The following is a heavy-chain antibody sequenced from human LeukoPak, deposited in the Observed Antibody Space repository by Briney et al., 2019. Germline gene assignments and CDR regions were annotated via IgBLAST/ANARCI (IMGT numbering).Heavy chain of an antibody. CDR2: IGGSGGSK. Sequence: GGSLRLSCVGSRFPPRKYAMSWVRQAPGKGLEWVSGIGGSGGSKYYADSVRGRFTISRGNSKDTLFLQMSSLRADDTAKYYCAKEPEPFLEWHFDNWGQGTLVIVSS. CDR3: AKEPEPFLEWHFDN. J-gene: IGHJ4*02. D-gene: IGHD3-3*02. CDR1: RFPPRKYA. V-gene: IGHV3-23*01.